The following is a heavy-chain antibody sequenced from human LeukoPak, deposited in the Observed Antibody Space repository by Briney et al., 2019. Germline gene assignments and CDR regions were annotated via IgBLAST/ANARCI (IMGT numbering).Heavy chain of an antibody. CDR2: INHSGST. J-gene: IGHJ4*02. CDR1: GGSFSGYY. D-gene: IGHD6-13*01. CDR3: ARGPRFIAAPYYFDY. Sequence: PSETLSLTCAVYGGSFSGYYWSWIRQPPGKGLEWIGGINHSGSTNYNPSLKSRVTISVDTSKNQFSLKLSSVTAADMAVYYCARGPRFIAAPYYFDYWGQGTLVTVSS. V-gene: IGHV4-34*01.